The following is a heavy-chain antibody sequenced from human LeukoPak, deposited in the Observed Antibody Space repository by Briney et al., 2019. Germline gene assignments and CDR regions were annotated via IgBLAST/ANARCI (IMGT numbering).Heavy chain of an antibody. D-gene: IGHD6-13*01. Sequence: GGSLRLSCVVSGLTFSSYAMSWGGQDPGEGRGWVSGISGSGRSTYYTDSVKGRVTISRDNSRDTLYLEMNSLRAEDTAVYYCAKDHDGEQQLVPTAFDIWGQGTVVTVS. J-gene: IGHJ3*02. CDR2: ISGSGRST. CDR1: GLTFSSYA. CDR3: AKDHDGEQQLVPTAFDI. V-gene: IGHV3-23*01.